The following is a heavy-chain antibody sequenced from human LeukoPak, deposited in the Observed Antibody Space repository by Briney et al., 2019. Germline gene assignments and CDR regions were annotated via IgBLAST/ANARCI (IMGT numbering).Heavy chain of an antibody. CDR3: ARGRTYYDFWSGYWAFSGPDYYYYGMDV. CDR2: MSPNSGNT. CDR1: GYTFTSYG. D-gene: IGHD3-3*01. J-gene: IGHJ6*02. V-gene: IGHV1-8*02. Sequence: ASVKVSCKASGYTFTSYGISWVRQATGQGLEWMGWMSPNSGNTGYAQKFQGRVTMTRNTSISTAYMELSSLRSEDTAVYYCARGRTYYDFWSGYWAFSGPDYYYYGMDVWGQGTTVTVSS.